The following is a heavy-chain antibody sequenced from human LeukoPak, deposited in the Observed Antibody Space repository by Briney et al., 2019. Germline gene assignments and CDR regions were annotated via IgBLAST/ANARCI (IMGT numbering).Heavy chain of an antibody. CDR3: ARHQYDFWSGFPSGGDWFGP. J-gene: IGHJ5*02. Sequence: ASVKVSCKASGYTFTSYYMHWVRQAPGQGLEWMGIINPSGGSTSYAQKFQGRVTMTRDTSTSTVYMELSSLRSEDTAVYYCARHQYDFWSGFPSGGDWFGPWGQGTLVTVSS. V-gene: IGHV1-46*01. D-gene: IGHD3-3*01. CDR1: GYTFTSYY. CDR2: INPSGGST.